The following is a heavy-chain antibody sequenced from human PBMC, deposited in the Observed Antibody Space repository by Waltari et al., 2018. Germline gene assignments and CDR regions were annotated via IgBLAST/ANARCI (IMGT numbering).Heavy chain of an antibody. CDR2: VGIAGAP. CDR3: ARGRARTTCFDY. Sequence: EVQLVESGGGLVQPGGSLRLPCAVSGFTFSIYDIHWVRQTTGKGWEWVAGVGIAGAPHYPDSVRGRVTVSRENAKNSLYLQMNSLRAGDTAVYYCARGRARTTCFDYWGQGTLVIVSS. D-gene: IGHD1-26*01. CDR1: GFTFSIYD. J-gene: IGHJ4*02. V-gene: IGHV3-13*05.